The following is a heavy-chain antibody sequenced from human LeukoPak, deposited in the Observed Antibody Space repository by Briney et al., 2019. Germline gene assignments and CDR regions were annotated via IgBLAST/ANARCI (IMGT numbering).Heavy chain of an antibody. CDR1: GGSISSSSYY. Sequence: SETLSLTCTVSGGSISSSSYYWGWIRQPPGKGLEWIGSIFYSGSTYYNPSLKSRVTISVDTSKNQFSLKLNSVTAADTAVYYCARGEGGVRYFDWLLYFDYWGQGTLVTVSS. CDR3: ARGEGGVRYFDWLLYFDY. J-gene: IGHJ4*02. V-gene: IGHV4-39*01. D-gene: IGHD3-9*01. CDR2: IFYSGST.